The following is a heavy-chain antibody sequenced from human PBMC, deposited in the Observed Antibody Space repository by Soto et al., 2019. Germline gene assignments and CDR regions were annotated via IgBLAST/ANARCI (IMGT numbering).Heavy chain of an antibody. J-gene: IGHJ4*02. V-gene: IGHV4-31*03. Sequence: SETLSLTCTVSGGSISSGGYYWSWIRQHPGKGLEWIGYIYYSGSTYYNPSLKSRVTISVDTSKNQFSLKLSSVTDADTAVYYCARTSLSGYGYFDYWGQGTLVTVSS. D-gene: IGHD5-12*01. CDR2: IYYSGST. CDR3: ARTSLSGYGYFDY. CDR1: GGSISSGGYY.